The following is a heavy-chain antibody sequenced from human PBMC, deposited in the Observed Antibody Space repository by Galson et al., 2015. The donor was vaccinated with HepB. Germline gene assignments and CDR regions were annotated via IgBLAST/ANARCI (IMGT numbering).Heavy chain of an antibody. V-gene: IGHV3-73*01. D-gene: IGHD3-3*01. CDR2: IKSKANNYAT. Sequence: SLRLSCAASGFTFSGSAMYWVRQASGKGLEWVGLIKSKANNYATTYAASVKGRFTISRDDSENTAYLQMNSLKTEDTAVYYCTRGRVLEPQDDYYYHYMDVWGRGTTVSVSS. CDR1: GFTFSGSA. J-gene: IGHJ6*03. CDR3: TRGRVLEPQDDYYYHYMDV.